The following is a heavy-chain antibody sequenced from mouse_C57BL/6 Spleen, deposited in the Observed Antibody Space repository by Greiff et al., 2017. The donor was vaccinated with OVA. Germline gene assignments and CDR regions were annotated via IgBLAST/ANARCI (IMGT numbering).Heavy chain of an antibody. D-gene: IGHD3-2*02. Sequence: VQLQQSGAELVRPGASVTLSCKASGYTFTDYEMHWVKQTPVHGLEWIGAIDPETGGTAYNQKFKGKAILTADKSSSTAYMELRSLTSEDSAVYYGTRRAAQANYYAMDYWGQGTSVTVSS. CDR1: GYTFTDYE. V-gene: IGHV1-15*01. CDR3: TRRAAQANYYAMDY. J-gene: IGHJ4*01. CDR2: IDPETGGT.